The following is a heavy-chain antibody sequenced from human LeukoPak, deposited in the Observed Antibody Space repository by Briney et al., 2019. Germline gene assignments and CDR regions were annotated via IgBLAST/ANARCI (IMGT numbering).Heavy chain of an antibody. Sequence: EASVKVSCKASGYTFTSYDINWVRQATGQGLEWMGWMNPNSGNTGYAQKFQGRVTMTRNTSISTAYMALSSLRSEDTAVYYCASTTPFYYYMDVWGKGTTVTVSS. J-gene: IGHJ6*03. CDR1: GYTFTSYD. V-gene: IGHV1-8*01. D-gene: IGHD1-14*01. CDR3: ASTTPFYYYMDV. CDR2: MNPNSGNT.